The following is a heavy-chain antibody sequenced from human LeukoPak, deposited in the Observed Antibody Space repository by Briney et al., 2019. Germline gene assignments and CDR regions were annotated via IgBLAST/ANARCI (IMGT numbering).Heavy chain of an antibody. D-gene: IGHD3-16*01. V-gene: IGHV3-23*01. Sequence: GGSLRLSCAASGFTFSSYAMSWVRQAPGKGLEWVSAISGSGGSTYYADSVKGRFTISRDNSKNTLYLQMNSLRAEDTAVYYCAKGQGSLMITFGDLNCWGQGTLVTVSS. CDR2: ISGSGGST. CDR1: GFTFSSYA. CDR3: AKGQGSLMITFGDLNC. J-gene: IGHJ4*02.